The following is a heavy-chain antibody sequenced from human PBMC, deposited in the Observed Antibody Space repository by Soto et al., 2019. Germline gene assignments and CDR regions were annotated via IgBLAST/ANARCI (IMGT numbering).Heavy chain of an antibody. D-gene: IGHD6-13*01. J-gene: IGHJ4*02. Sequence: ASVKVSCKASGYTFTSYDINWVRLATGQGLEWMGWMNPNSGNTGYAQKFQGRVTMTRNTSISTDYMELSSLGSEDTAVYYCAILGVFIAAAGDYWGQGTLVTVSS. V-gene: IGHV1-8*01. CDR1: GYTFTSYD. CDR2: MNPNSGNT. CDR3: AILGVFIAAAGDY.